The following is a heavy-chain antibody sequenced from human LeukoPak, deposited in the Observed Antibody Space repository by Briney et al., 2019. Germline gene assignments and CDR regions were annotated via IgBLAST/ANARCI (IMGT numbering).Heavy chain of an antibody. CDR3: ASHSGDILTGYDLNWFDP. CDR2: INHSGST. J-gene: IGHJ5*02. D-gene: IGHD3-9*01. CDR1: GGSISSSSYY. Sequence: QASETLSLTCTVSGGSISSSSYYWGWIRQPPGKGLEWIGEINHSGSTNYNPSLKSRVTISVDTSKNQFSLKLSSVTAADTAVYYCASHSGDILTGYDLNWFDPWGQGTLVTVSS. V-gene: IGHV4-39*07.